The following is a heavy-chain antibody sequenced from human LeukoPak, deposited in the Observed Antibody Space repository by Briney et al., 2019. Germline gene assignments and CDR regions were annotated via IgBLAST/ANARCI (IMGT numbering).Heavy chain of an antibody. Sequence: GGSLRLSCAASGFTFSSYSMNWVRQAPGKGLEWVSYINSGSSTIYYADSVKGRFTISRDNAKNSLYLQMNSLRAEDSAMYFCARGSGGGSGTYYYYYMDVWGNGTTVTVCS. CDR1: GFTFSSYS. CDR2: INSGSSTI. J-gene: IGHJ6*03. CDR3: ARGSGGGSGTYYYYYMDV. V-gene: IGHV3-48*01. D-gene: IGHD3-10*01.